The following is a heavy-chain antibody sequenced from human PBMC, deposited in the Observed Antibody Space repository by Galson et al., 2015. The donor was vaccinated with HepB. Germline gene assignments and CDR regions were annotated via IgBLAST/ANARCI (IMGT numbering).Heavy chain of an antibody. CDR2: ISASGGFT. D-gene: IGHD5-24*01. CDR3: AKRKDYNGYSHFDY. Sequence: SLRLSCAASGFTFGTYAISWVRQAPGKGLEWVSAISASGGFTSYADSVKGRFTISRDNSKNTLYLQMDSLRADDTAIYYCAKRKDYNGYSHFDYWGQGTQVTVSS. V-gene: IGHV3-23*01. CDR1: GFTFGTYA. J-gene: IGHJ4*02.